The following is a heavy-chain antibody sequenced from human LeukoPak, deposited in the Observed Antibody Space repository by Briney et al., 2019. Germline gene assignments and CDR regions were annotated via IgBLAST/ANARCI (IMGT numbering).Heavy chain of an antibody. V-gene: IGHV3-20*04. Sequence: PGGSLRLSCAASGFSFDEYGMSWVRQAPGKGLEWVSAINWNGDSTAYADSVKGRFTISRDNAKNSLLLQMNSLRAEDTALYYCARSPIADFYYYSYMDVWGKGTTVTVSS. J-gene: IGHJ6*03. CDR2: INWNGDST. CDR1: GFSFDEYG. D-gene: IGHD6-13*01. CDR3: ARSPIADFYYYSYMDV.